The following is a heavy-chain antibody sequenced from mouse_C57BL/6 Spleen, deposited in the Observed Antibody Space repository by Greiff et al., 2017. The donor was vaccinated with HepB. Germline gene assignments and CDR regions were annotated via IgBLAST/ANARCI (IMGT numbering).Heavy chain of an antibody. CDR1: GFTFSSYA. Sequence: EVKLVESGEGLVKPGGSLKLSCAASGFTFSSYAMSWVRQTPEKRLEWVAYICSGGDYIYYADTVKGRFTISRDNARNTLYLQMSSLKSEDTAMYYCTRGGGRGYFDYWGQGTTLTVSS. V-gene: IGHV5-9-1*02. CDR2: ICSGGDYI. J-gene: IGHJ2*01. D-gene: IGHD3-3*01. CDR3: TRGGGRGYFDY.